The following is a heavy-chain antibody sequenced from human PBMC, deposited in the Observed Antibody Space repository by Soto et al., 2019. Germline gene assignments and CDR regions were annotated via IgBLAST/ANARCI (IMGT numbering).Heavy chain of an antibody. CDR3: AKDFFGAAAPYYYYYYGMDV. D-gene: IGHD2-2*01. J-gene: IGHJ6*02. CDR2: IKEDGSSK. V-gene: IGHV3-7*01. CDR1: GINFNDYW. Sequence: GGSLRLSCAASGINFNDYWMSWVRQAPGEGLEWVANIKEDGSSKYYVDSVKGRFTISRDNAKNSLYLQMNSLRAEDTAVYYCAKDFFGAAAPYYYYYYGMDVWGQGTTVTVSS.